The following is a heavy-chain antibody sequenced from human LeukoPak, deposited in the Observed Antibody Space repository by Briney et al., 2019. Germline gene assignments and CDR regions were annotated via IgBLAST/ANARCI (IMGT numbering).Heavy chain of an antibody. CDR1: GGSITSGGYS. CDR3: ARDLGATRGFDP. Sequence: SETLSLTCVVSGGSITSGGYSWSWIRQPPGKGLEWIGYIYLSGRTFYNPSLKSRITISVDKSKNQFSVNLTSVTAADAAVYYCARDLGATRGFDPWGQGTPVTVSS. J-gene: IGHJ5*02. CDR2: IYLSGRT. D-gene: IGHD5-12*01. V-gene: IGHV4-30-2*01.